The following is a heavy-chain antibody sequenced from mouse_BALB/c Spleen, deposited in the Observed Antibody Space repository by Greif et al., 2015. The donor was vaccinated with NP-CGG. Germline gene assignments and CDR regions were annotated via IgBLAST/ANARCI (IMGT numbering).Heavy chain of an antibody. V-gene: IGHV1S81*02. CDR2: INPSNGGA. J-gene: IGHJ2*01. CDR3: TRGRRRDFGF. Sequence: QVQLQQPGAELVKPGASVKLSCKASGYTFISYYMYWVKQRPGQGLEWIGEINPSNGGANLNEKFKSKATLTVDKSSSTAFMQLSSLTSEDSAVYFCTRGRRRDFGFWGQGTTLTVSS. D-gene: IGHD1-2*01. CDR1: GYTFISYY.